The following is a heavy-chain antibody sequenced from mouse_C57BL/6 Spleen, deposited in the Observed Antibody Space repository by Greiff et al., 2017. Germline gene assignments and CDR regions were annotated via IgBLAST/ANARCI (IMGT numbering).Heavy chain of an antibody. V-gene: IGHV1-18*01. CDR2: INPNNGGT. Sequence: DVKLVESGPELVKPGASVKIPCKASGYTFTDYNMDWVKQSHGKSLEWIGDINPNNGGTIYNQKFKGKATLTVDKSSSTAYMELRSLTSEDTAVYYCARRGKDHYAMDYWGQGTSVTVSS. J-gene: IGHJ4*01. CDR1: GYTFTDYN. CDR3: ARRGKDHYAMDY.